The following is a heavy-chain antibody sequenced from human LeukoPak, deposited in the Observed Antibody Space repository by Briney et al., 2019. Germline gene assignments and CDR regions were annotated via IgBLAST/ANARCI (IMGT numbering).Heavy chain of an antibody. J-gene: IGHJ4*02. V-gene: IGHV3-9*01. D-gene: IGHD3-22*01. CDR3: AKDLSRAGYYDSSNTLGYFDY. Sequence: GGSLRLSCAASGFTFDDYAMHWVRQAPGKGLEWVSGISWNSGSIGYADSVKGRFTISRDNAKNSLYLQMNSLRAEDTALYYCAKDLSRAGYYDSSNTLGYFDYWGQGTLVTVSS. CDR1: GFTFDDYA. CDR2: ISWNSGSI.